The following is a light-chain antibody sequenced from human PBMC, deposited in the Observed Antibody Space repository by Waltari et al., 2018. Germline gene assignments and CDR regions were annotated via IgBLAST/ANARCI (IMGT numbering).Light chain of an antibody. CDR2: ATS. Sequence: DIQMTQSPSSLPASAGDRVTITCRASQSISGYLNWYQQKPGKAPKVRIYATSSLQSGVPSRFSGSGSGTDFTLTITSLQPEDFATYYCQQSYRTPPLTFGGGTKVEIK. V-gene: IGKV1-39*01. J-gene: IGKJ4*01. CDR1: QSISGY. CDR3: QQSYRTPPLT.